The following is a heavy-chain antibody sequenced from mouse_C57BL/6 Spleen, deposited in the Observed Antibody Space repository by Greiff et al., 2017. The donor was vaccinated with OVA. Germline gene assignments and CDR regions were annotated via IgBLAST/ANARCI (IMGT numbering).Heavy chain of an antibody. D-gene: IGHD1-1*01. CDR3: ARQDYGSSYVFAY. V-gene: IGHV2-6-1*01. CDR1: GFSLTSYG. Sequence: VKLMESGPGLVAPSQSLSITCTVSGFSLTSYGVHWVRQPPGKGLEWLVVIWSDGSTTYNSAPKSRLSISKDNSKSQVFLKMNSLQTDDTAMYYCARQDYGSSYVFAYWGQGTLVTVSA. J-gene: IGHJ3*01. CDR2: IWSDGST.